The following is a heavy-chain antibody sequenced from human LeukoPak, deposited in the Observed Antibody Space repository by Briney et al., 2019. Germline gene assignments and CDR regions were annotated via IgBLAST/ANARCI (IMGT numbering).Heavy chain of an antibody. J-gene: IGHJ5*02. V-gene: IGHV1-3*04. CDR2: INTGNGNT. D-gene: IGHD6-13*01. CDR3: ARGAAEGLDR. CDR1: GYTFTSNA. Sequence: GASVKVSCKASGYTFTSNAMHWARQAPGQRPEWMGWINTGNGNTKYSQKFQGRVTISRDTSANTAYMEVSSLRSEDTAVYYCARGAAEGLDRWGQGTLVTVSS.